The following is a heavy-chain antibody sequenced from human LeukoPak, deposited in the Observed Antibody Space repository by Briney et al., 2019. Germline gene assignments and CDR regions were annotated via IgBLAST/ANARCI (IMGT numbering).Heavy chain of an antibody. J-gene: IGHJ3*01. V-gene: IGHV1-2*02. CDR2: INPKRGVT. Sequence: ASVKVSCKASGYTFTDYYIHWMRQAPGQGLEWMGWINPKRGVTSYAQNFQGRVTMTRDTSITTAYMELTRLRSDDTTIYYCARERNYGDHGNAFDVWGQRTKVTVSS. CDR3: ARERNYGDHGNAFDV. D-gene: IGHD4-17*01. CDR1: GYTFTDYY.